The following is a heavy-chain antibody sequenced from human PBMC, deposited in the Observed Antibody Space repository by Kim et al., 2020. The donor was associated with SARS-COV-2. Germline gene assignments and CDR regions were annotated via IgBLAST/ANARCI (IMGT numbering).Heavy chain of an antibody. V-gene: IGHV3-9*01. CDR3: AKDDELSYYYYYMDV. J-gene: IGHJ6*03. D-gene: IGHD3-10*01. Sequence: DSVKGRFTNSRDNAKNSLYLQINSLRGEDTALYYCAKDDELSYYYYYMDVWGKGATVTVSS.